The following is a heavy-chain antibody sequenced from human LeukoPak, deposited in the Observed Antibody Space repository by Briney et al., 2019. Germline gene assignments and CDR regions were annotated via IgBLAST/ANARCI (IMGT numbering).Heavy chain of an antibody. CDR1: GFTFSSYS. D-gene: IGHD6-19*01. V-gene: IGHV3-23*01. Sequence: GGSLRLSCAASGFTFSSYSMTWVRQAPGKGLGWVSTISGGGGTTQYADSVKGRFTISRDNSKNTVYLQMNRLRAEDTAVYYCAKATVAGLSYYYGMDVWGRGTTVTVSS. CDR2: ISGGGGTT. CDR3: AKATVAGLSYYYGMDV. J-gene: IGHJ6*02.